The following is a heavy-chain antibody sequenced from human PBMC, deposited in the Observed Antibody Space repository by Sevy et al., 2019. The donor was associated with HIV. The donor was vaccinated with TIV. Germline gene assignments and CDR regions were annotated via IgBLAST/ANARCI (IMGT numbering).Heavy chain of an antibody. Sequence: GESLKISCKGSGYTFTTYWIGWVRQMPGKGLEWMGIIYPGDSDTRYSPSFQGQVTISADQSISTAYLQWSSLKASDTAVYYCARLGSGSYWGLDYWGQGTLVTVSS. CDR3: ARLGSGSYWGLDY. CDR2: IYPGDSDT. D-gene: IGHD1-26*01. CDR1: GYTFTTYW. V-gene: IGHV5-51*01. J-gene: IGHJ4*02.